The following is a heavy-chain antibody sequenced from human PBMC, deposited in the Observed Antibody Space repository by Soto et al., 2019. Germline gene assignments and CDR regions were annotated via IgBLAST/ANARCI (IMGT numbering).Heavy chain of an antibody. V-gene: IGHV3-74*01. CDR3: ARPLLQDAAMGPFDY. J-gene: IGHJ4*02. D-gene: IGHD5-18*01. CDR1: RFTFNSYW. CDR2: INSDGSST. Sequence: GGSLRLSCAASRFTFNSYWMHWVRQAPGKGLVWVSRINSDGSSTSYADSVKGRFTISRDNAKNTLYLQMNSLRAEDTAVYYCARPLLQDAAMGPFDYWGQGTLVTVSS.